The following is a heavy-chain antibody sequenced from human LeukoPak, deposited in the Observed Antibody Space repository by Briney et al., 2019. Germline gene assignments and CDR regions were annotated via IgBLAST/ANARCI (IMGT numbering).Heavy chain of an antibody. J-gene: IGHJ4*02. V-gene: IGHV3-30*14. CDR1: GFTFSSYA. CDR3: AKTSMVRGVSIDY. D-gene: IGHD3-10*01. Sequence: PGGSLRLSCAASGFTFSSYAMHWVRQAPGKGLEWVAVILYDGSNKYYADSVKGRFTISRDNSKNTLYLQMNSLRAEDTAVYYCAKTSMVRGVSIDYRGQGTLVTVSS. CDR2: ILYDGSNK.